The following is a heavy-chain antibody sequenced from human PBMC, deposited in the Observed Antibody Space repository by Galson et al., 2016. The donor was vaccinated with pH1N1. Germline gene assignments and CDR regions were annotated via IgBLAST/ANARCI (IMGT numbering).Heavy chain of an antibody. J-gene: IGHJ4*02. D-gene: IGHD3-22*01. V-gene: IGHV5-51*01. CDR1: GYTFTDYW. Sequence: QSGAEVKKSGESLKISCEASGYTFTDYWIGWVRQTPGTGLEWIGIIYPRDSDTRYRPSFQGHVTFSADESISSAYLQWSSLKASDSGVYSCAREVPSGFYSHWGQGTLVTVSS. CDR2: IYPRDSDT. CDR3: AREVPSGFYSH.